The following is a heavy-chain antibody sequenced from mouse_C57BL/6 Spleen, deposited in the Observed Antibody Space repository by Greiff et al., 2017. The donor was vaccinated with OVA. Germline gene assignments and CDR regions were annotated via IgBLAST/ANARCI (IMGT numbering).Heavy chain of an antibody. CDR1: GYSITSGYY. Sequence: EVQVVESGPGLVKPSQSLSLTCSVTGYSITSGYYWNWIRQFPGNKLEWMGYISYDGSNNYNPSLKNRISITRDTSKNQFFLKLNSVTTEDTATYYCARDYGLQLGRDYFDYWGQGTTLTVSS. V-gene: IGHV3-6*01. J-gene: IGHJ2*01. CDR3: ARDYGLQLGRDYFDY. CDR2: ISYDGSN. D-gene: IGHD4-1*02.